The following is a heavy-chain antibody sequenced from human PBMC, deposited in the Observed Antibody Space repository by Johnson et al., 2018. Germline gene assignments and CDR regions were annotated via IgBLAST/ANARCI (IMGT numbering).Heavy chain of an antibody. CDR3: ARDSGGSYYGDFQH. CDR2: MNPNSGNT. Sequence: QVQLVQSGAEVKKPGASVKVSCKASGYTFTSYDINWVRQATGHGLEWMGWMNPNSGNTGYAQKFQGRVPMTRNTSISTAYMELSRLRSEDTAVYYCARDSGGSYYGDFQHWGQGTLVTVSS. V-gene: IGHV1-8*01. CDR1: GYTFTSYD. D-gene: IGHD1-26*01. J-gene: IGHJ1*01.